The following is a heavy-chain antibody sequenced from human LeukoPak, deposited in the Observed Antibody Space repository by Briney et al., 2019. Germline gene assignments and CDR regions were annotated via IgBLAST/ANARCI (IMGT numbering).Heavy chain of an antibody. J-gene: IGHJ5*02. V-gene: IGHV4-4*07. CDR1: DGSISSYY. D-gene: IGHD3-22*01. CDR2: IHTSGST. Sequence: PSETLSLTCTVSDGSISSYYWSWIRQPAGKGLEWIGRIHTSGSTNYNPSLKSRVTMSVDTSTNQFSLNLSSVTAADTAVYYCARDRSSGYYFDWFDPWGQGTLVTVS. CDR3: ARDRSSGYYFDWFDP.